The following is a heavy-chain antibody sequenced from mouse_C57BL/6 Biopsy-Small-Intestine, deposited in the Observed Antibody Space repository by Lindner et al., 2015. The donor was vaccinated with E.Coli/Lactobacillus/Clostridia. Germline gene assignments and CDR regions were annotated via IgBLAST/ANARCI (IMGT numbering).Heavy chain of an antibody. D-gene: IGHD2-4*01. Sequence: VQLQESGAELMKPGASVKLSCKATGYTFTGYWIEWVKQRPGHGPEWIGEILPGSGSTRYSEKFKGKATFTADTSSNTAYMQVSSLTTEDSAIYYCAREGDYDYDVVDYWGQGTTLTVSS. J-gene: IGHJ2*01. CDR1: GYTFTGYW. CDR2: ILPGSGST. CDR3: AREGDYDYDVVDY. V-gene: IGHV1-9*01.